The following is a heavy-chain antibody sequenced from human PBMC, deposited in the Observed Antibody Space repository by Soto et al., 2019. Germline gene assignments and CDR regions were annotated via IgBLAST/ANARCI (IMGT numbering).Heavy chain of an antibody. D-gene: IGHD6-19*01. CDR3: AKDLTAVAGYTPANAFDI. CDR2: ISGSGGST. CDR1: GFTFSSYA. J-gene: IGHJ3*02. V-gene: IGHV3-23*01. Sequence: GGSLRLSCAASGFTFSSYAMSWVRQAPGKGLEWVSAISGSGGSTYYADSVKGRFTISRDNSKNTLYLQMNSLRAEETALYYCAKDLTAVAGYTPANAFDIWGQGTMVTVSS.